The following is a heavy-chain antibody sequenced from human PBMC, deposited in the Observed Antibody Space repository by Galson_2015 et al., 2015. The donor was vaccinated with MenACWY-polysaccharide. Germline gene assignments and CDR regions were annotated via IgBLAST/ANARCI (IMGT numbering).Heavy chain of an antibody. CDR2: IKSNIDGGTT. D-gene: IGHD6-13*01. V-gene: IGHV3-15*01. CDR3: IFAAAVPKY. CDR1: GFTFSNAW. Sequence: SLRLSCAASGFTFSNAWMTWVRQAPGKGPEWVGRIKSNIDGGTTDYAVFVKGRFTISRDDTKNTLYLEMNSLTIEDTAVYYCIFAAAVPKYWGQGTLVTVSS. J-gene: IGHJ4*02.